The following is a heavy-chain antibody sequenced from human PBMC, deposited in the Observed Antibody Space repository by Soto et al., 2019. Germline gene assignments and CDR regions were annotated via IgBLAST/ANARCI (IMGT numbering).Heavy chain of an antibody. Sequence: GGSLRLSCAACGFTFSGSAMHWVRQASGKGLEWVGRIRSKANSYATAYAASVKGRFTIPRDDSKNTAYLQMNSLKTEDTAVYYCAKGADFGDFVGGGYFDYWGQGTLVTVSS. CDR3: AKGADFGDFVGGGYFDY. J-gene: IGHJ4*02. V-gene: IGHV3-73*01. CDR2: IRSKANSYAT. D-gene: IGHD4-17*01. CDR1: GFTFSGSA.